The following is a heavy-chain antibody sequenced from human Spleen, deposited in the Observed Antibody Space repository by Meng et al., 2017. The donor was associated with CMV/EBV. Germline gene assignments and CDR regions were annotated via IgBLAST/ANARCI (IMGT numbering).Heavy chain of an antibody. CDR2: ISGSGGST. J-gene: IGHJ6*03. Sequence: TFNIYAMSWVRQAPGKGLEWVSAISGSGGSTYYADSLKGRFTIARDKSKNTLELQMNSLRAEDTAVYYCTKTLSYYDFWSGHYYL. CDR1: TFNIYA. V-gene: IGHV3-23*01. D-gene: IGHD3-3*01. CDR3: TKTLSYYDFWSGHYYL.